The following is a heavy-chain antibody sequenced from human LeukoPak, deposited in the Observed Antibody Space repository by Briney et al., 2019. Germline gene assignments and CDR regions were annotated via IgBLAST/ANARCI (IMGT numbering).Heavy chain of an antibody. CDR2: IYYSGST. V-gene: IGHV4-39*01. J-gene: IGHJ4*02. CDR1: GSSISSGGYY. CDR3: ASPGGGPTDC. D-gene: IGHD3-16*01. Sequence: SETLSLTCTVSGSSISSGGYYWGWIRQPPGKGLEWIGSIYYSGSTYYNPSLKSRVTISVDTSKNQFSLKLSSVTAADTAVYYCASPGGGPTDCWGQGTLVTVSS.